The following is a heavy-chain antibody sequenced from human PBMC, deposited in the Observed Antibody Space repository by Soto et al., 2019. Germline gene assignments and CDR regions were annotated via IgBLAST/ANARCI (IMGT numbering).Heavy chain of an antibody. Sequence: QVQLVESGGGVVQPGRSLRLSCAASGFTFSSYGMHWVRQAPGKGLEWVAVISYDGSNKYYADSVKGRFTISRDNSKNTLYLRMNSLRAEDTAVYYCASAMVATGGAFDIWGQGTMVTVSS. V-gene: IGHV3-30*03. CDR2: ISYDGSNK. CDR1: GFTFSSYG. D-gene: IGHD5-12*01. CDR3: ASAMVATGGAFDI. J-gene: IGHJ3*02.